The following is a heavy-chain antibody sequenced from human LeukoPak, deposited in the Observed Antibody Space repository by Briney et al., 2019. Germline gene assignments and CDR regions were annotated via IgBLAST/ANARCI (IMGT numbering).Heavy chain of an antibody. V-gene: IGHV3-23*05. CDR1: GFTFSNYA. CDR2: IFGSGHST. CDR3: AKERGNDFGASSPYFDN. Sequence: GGSLRLSCAASGFTFSNYAVTWVRQAPGKGLEWVSTIFGSGHSTYYADSVKGRFTISRDNSKNTLYLQMNRLRAEDTAVYYCAKERGNDFGASSPYFDNWGQGTLVTVSS. J-gene: IGHJ4*02. D-gene: IGHD4-23*01.